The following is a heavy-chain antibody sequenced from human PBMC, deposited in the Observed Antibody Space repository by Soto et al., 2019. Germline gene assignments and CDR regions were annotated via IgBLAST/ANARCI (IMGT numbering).Heavy chain of an antibody. CDR3: ARITRGYSGYASHIDT. CDR1: GGSISNFY. D-gene: IGHD5-12*01. Sequence: QVQLQESGPGLVKPSETLSLTCTVSGGSISNFYWSWIRQPPGKGLEWIGYIYYTGSTNYNPSLKRRVTISVDTSNNLCSLRLSSVTAADTAVYYCARITRGYSGYASHIDTWGQGTQVTVSS. CDR2: IYYTGST. J-gene: IGHJ5*02. V-gene: IGHV4-59*01.